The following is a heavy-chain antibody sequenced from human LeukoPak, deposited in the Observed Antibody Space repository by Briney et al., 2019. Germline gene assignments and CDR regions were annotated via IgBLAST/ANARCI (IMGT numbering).Heavy chain of an antibody. Sequence: ASVTVSCKASGYTFTSYYMHWVRQAPGQGLEWMGIINPSGGSTSYAQKFQGRVTMTRDTSTSTVYMELSSLRSEDTAVYYCARGWSGYYTSFYYFDYWGQGTLVTVSS. J-gene: IGHJ4*02. V-gene: IGHV1-46*01. D-gene: IGHD3-3*01. CDR1: GYTFTSYY. CDR3: ARGWSGYYTSFYYFDY. CDR2: INPSGGST.